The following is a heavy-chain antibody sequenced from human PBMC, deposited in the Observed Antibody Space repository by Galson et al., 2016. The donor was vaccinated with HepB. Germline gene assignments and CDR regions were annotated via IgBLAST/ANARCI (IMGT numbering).Heavy chain of an antibody. CDR2: IYPGDSDI. CDR3: AGQNWFESSGRY. J-gene: IGHJ4*02. V-gene: IGHV5-51*01. Sequence: QSGAEVKKPGESLKISCKGSGYRFSSYYIAWVRQMPGKGLEWMGLIYPGDSDIRYSPSFRGQVTISADKSNNTAYLQWSSLKASDPAMYYCAGQNWFESSGRYWGQGTLVIVSA. CDR1: GYRFSSYY. D-gene: IGHD3-22*01.